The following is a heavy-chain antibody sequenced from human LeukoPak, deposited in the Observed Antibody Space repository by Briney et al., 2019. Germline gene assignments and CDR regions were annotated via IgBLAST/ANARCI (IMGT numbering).Heavy chain of an antibody. J-gene: IGHJ3*02. CDR3: AKDGYCSAGSCFSANDAFDI. D-gene: IGHD2-15*01. CDR1: TFTFSSYG. V-gene: IGHV3-23*01. Sequence: GGSLRLSYGASTFTFSSYGMSWVRQAPGKGLEWVSAISGSGGSTYYADSVKGRFTISRDNSKNSLYLQMNSLRAEDTAVYYRAKDGYCSAGSCFSANDAFDIWGQGTMVTVSS. CDR2: ISGSGGST.